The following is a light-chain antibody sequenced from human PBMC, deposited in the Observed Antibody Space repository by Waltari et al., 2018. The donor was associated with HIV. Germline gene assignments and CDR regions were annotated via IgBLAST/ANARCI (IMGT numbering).Light chain of an antibody. V-gene: IGLV3-19*01. CDR2: GEN. CDR3: NSRGSSGNHV. CDR1: SLRSYY. Sequence: SSELTQAPAVSVALGQTVRITCQGDSLRSYYASWYQQKPGQAPLLPIYGENRRPSGIPDPFYGSTSGDTASLTITGAQAEDEADYYCNSRGSSGNHVFGIGAKVTVL. J-gene: IGLJ1*01.